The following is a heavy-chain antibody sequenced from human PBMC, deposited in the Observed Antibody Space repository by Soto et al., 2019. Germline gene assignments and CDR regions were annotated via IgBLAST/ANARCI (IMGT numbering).Heavy chain of an antibody. CDR1: GGSISSGGYY. V-gene: IGHV4-31*03. CDR2: IYYSGST. J-gene: IGHJ4*02. Sequence: PSETLSLTCTVSGGSISSGGYYWSWIRQHPGKGLEWIGYIYYSGSTYYNPSLKSRVTISVDTSKKQYSLKLSSVTAADTAVYYCARVTADDYGDLYYFDYWGQGTLVTVSS. CDR3: ARVTADDYGDLYYFDY. D-gene: IGHD4-17*01.